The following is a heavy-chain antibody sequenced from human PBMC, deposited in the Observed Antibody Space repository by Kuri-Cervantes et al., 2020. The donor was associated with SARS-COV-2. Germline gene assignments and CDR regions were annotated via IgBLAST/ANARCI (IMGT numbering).Heavy chain of an antibody. CDR1: EFSLRTSGVG. CDR2: IYWNDDK. V-gene: IGHV2-5*01. Sequence: SGPTLVKPTQTLTLTCTFSEFSLRTSGVGVGWIRQPPGKALEWLALIYWNDDKRYSPSLKSRLTITKDTSRNQVVLTMTNMDPVDTAAYYCAHSPPPPRKIITMVRGVINYFDYWGQGTLVTVSS. J-gene: IGHJ4*02. CDR3: AHSPPPPRKIITMVRGVINYFDY. D-gene: IGHD3-10*01.